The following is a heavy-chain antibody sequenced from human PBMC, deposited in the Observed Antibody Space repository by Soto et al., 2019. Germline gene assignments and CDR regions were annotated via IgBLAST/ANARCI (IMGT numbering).Heavy chain of an antibody. D-gene: IGHD3-10*01. Sequence: QVQLQESGPGLVKPSQTLSLTCTVSGGSISSGSYYWSWTRQHPGKGLEWMGDIYYSGSTYYNPPLKSRITISVDTYTNQFALKLSYVTAADTAVYYCARGSWSFYFFDYWGQGSMVTVSS. CDR2: IYYSGST. CDR1: GGSISSGSYY. J-gene: IGHJ4*02. V-gene: IGHV4-31*03. CDR3: ARGSWSFYFFDY.